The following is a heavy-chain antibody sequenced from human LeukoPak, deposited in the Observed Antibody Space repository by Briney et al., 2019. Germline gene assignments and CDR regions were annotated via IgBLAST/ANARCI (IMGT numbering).Heavy chain of an antibody. CDR3: ARLGYCSGGSCYYYYYMDV. D-gene: IGHD2-15*01. CDR2: INPNSGGT. V-gene: IGHV1-2*02. Sequence: ASVKVSCKASGYTFTANYMHWVRQAPGQGLEWMGWINPNSGGTNYAQKFQGRVTMTRDTSISTAYMELSRLRSDDTAAYYCARLGYCSGGSCYYYYYMDVWGKGTTVTVSS. J-gene: IGHJ6*03. CDR1: GYTFTANY.